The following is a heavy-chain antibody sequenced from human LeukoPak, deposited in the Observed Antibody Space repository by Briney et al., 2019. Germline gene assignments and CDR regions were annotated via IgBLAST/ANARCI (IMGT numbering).Heavy chain of an antibody. Sequence: PGRSLRLSCAAPGFTFSSYAMHWVRQAPGKGLEWVAVISYDGSNKYYADSVKGRFTISRDNSKNTLYLQMNSLRAEDTAVYYCARDVFGLDYWGQGTLVTVSS. CDR2: ISYDGSNK. CDR1: GFTFSSYA. D-gene: IGHD3-10*01. CDR3: ARDVFGLDY. J-gene: IGHJ4*02. V-gene: IGHV3-30-3*01.